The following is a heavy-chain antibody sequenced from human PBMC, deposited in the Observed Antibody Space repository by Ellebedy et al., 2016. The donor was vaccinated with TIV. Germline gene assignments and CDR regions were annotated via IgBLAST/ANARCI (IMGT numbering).Heavy chain of an antibody. CDR2: IYYSGST. Sequence: SETLSLXCTVSGGSISSYYWSWIRQPPGKGLEWIGYIYYSGSTNYNPSLKSRVTISVDTSKNQFSLKLSSVTAADTAVYYCARDRAIAARDAFDIWGQGTMVTVSS. CDR1: GGSISSYY. D-gene: IGHD6-6*01. J-gene: IGHJ3*02. V-gene: IGHV4-59*01. CDR3: ARDRAIAARDAFDI.